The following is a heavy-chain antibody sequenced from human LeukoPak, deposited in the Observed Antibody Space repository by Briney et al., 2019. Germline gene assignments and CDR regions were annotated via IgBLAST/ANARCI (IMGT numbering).Heavy chain of an antibody. CDR3: ARASHYGSGSYRRQSRFDP. CDR1: GGSFSGYY. D-gene: IGHD3-10*01. CDR2: INHSGST. Sequence: LETLSLTCAVYGGSFSGYYWSWIRQPPGKGLEWIGEINHSGSTNYNPSLKSRVTISVDTSKNQFSLKLSSVTAADTAVYYCARASHYGSGSYRRQSRFDPWGQGTLVTVSS. J-gene: IGHJ5*02. V-gene: IGHV4-34*01.